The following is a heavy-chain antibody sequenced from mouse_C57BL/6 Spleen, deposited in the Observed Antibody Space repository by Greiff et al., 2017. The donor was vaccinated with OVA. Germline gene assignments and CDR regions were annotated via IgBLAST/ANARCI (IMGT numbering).Heavy chain of an antibody. CDR1: GYTFTDYY. Sequence: EVQLQQSGPELVKPGASVKISCKASGYTFTDYYMNWVKQSHGKSLEWIGDINPNNGGTSYNQKFKGKATLTVDKSSSTAYMELRSLTSEDSAVYYCARALYPYWGQGTTLTVSS. J-gene: IGHJ2*01. D-gene: IGHD2-1*01. CDR3: ARALYPY. V-gene: IGHV1-26*01. CDR2: INPNNGGT.